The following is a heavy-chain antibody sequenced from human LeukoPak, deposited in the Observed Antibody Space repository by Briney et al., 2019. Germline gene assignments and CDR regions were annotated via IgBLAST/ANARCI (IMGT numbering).Heavy chain of an antibody. CDR2: ISGSGGST. CDR1: GFTFSSYG. CDR3: AKDSGIYCSSTSCYALDY. J-gene: IGHJ4*02. Sequence: GGSLRLSCTASGFTFSSYGMSWVRQAPGKGLEWVSAISGSGGSTYYADSVKGRFTISRDNSKNTLYLQMNSLRAEDTAVYYCAKDSGIYCSSTSCYALDYWGQGTLVTVSS. D-gene: IGHD2-2*01. V-gene: IGHV3-23*01.